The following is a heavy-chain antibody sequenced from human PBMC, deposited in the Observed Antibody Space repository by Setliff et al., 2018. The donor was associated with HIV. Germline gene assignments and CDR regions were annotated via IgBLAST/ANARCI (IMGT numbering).Heavy chain of an antibody. CDR1: GGSISSGSYY. D-gene: IGHD4-17*01. CDR3: CRSMTTVLEDAFDI. Sequence: SETLSLTCTVSGGSISSGSYYWTWIRQPAGKGLEWIGHIYTGGTTNYNPSLKSRVSTSADMSKNYFSLNLSSVTAADTAVYYCCRSMTTVLEDAFDIWGQGAMVTVSS. CDR2: IYTGGTT. J-gene: IGHJ3*02. V-gene: IGHV4-61*09.